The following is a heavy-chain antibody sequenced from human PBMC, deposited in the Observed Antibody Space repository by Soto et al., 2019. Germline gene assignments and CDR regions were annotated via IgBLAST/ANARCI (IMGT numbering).Heavy chain of an antibody. J-gene: IGHJ4*02. V-gene: IGHV4-34*01. Sequence: PSETLSLTCAVYGGSFSDYYWSWIRQPPGKGLEWIGEINHSGSTNYNPSLKSRVTISVDTSRKQFSLKVSSVTAADTAVYYCVRIQRDSAMGHFDYWGQGILVTVSS. D-gene: IGHD5-18*01. CDR3: VRIQRDSAMGHFDY. CDR1: GGSFSDYY. CDR2: INHSGST.